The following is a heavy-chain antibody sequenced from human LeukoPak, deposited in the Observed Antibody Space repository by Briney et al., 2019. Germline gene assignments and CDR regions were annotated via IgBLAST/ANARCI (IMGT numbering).Heavy chain of an antibody. CDR3: ARGTAACYYYYYMDV. CDR1: GGSISSHY. V-gene: IGHV4-59*11. CDR2: IYYSGST. J-gene: IGHJ6*03. Sequence: SETLSLTCTVSGGSISSHYWSWIRQPPGKGLEWIGYIYYSGSTNYNPSLKSRVTISVDTSKNQFSLKLSSVTAADTAVYYCARGTAACYYYYYMDVWGKGTTVTVSS. D-gene: IGHD5-18*01.